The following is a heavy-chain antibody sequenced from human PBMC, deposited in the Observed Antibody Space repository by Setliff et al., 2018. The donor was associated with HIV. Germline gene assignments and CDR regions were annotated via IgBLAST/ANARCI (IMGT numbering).Heavy chain of an antibody. Sequence: ASVKVSCKASGYSFTDYYIHWVRQAPGQGLEWMGVIHPSGGSTSYAQSFQDRVTMTRDTSISTAYMELSRLRSDDTAVYYCARDYYDSSGYIFFPGLPDYWGQGTLVTVS. CDR1: GYSFTDYY. CDR3: ARDYYDSSGYIFFPGLPDY. V-gene: IGHV1-46*01. D-gene: IGHD3-22*01. CDR2: IHPSGGST. J-gene: IGHJ4*02.